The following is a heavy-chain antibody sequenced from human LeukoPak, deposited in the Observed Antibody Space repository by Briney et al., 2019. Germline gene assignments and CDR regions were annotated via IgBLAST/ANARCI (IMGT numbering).Heavy chain of an antibody. CDR1: GFAISNYW. D-gene: IGHD5-18*01. CDR2: INSDGSST. J-gene: IGHJ4*02. V-gene: IGHV3-74*01. CDR3: ARGYIYGFES. Sequence: GGSLRLSCAASGFAISNYWMHWVRQAPGKGLVWVSRINSDGSSTTYADSVKGRFTLSRDNAKNTLYLQMNSLRAEDTAVYYCARGYIYGFESWGQGTLVTVSS.